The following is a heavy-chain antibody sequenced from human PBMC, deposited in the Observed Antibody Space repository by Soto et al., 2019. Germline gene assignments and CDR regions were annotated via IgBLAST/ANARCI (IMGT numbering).Heavy chain of an antibody. V-gene: IGHV4-59*01. CDR2: IYYSGST. CDR3: ARVPGDGFDI. J-gene: IGHJ3*02. CDR1: GGSISAYY. Sequence: SETLSLTCTVSGGSISAYYGSWIRQSPGKGLEWIGYIYYSGSTNYNPSLKSRVTISVDTSKNQFSLKLSSVTAADTAVYYCARVPGDGFDIWGQGTMVTVSS.